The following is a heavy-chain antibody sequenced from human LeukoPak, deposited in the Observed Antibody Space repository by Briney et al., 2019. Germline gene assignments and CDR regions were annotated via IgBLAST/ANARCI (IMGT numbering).Heavy chain of an antibody. CDR2: ISSGSSYI. V-gene: IGHV3-21*01. Sequence: GGSLRLSCAASGFTFSNYYMNWVRQAPGKGLEWVSSISSGSSYIYYADSLKGRFTISRDNAKNSLYLQMNSLRAEDTAVYYCAREGNDFWSGYYGGLFDYWGQGTLVTVSS. CDR3: AREGNDFWSGYYGGLFDY. J-gene: IGHJ4*02. D-gene: IGHD3-3*01. CDR1: GFTFSNYY.